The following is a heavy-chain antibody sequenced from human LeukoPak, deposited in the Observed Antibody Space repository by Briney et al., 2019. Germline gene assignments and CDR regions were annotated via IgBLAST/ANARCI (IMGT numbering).Heavy chain of an antibody. CDR1: GYIFTTYV. J-gene: IGHJ4*02. V-gene: IGHV1-3*01. CDR2: IKAGNVDT. D-gene: IGHD2-21*01. CDR3: ARDDCGDTCYPGGY. Sequence: ASVKVSCKASGYIFTTYVVHWVRQAPGQRPEWMGWIKAGNVDTKYSQNFQDRLTITRDTSASTVYMELSSLTSEDTALYYCARDDCGDTCYPGGYWGQGTLVTVSS.